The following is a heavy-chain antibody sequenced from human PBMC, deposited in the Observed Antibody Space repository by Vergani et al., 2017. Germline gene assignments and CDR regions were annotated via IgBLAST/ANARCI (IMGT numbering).Heavy chain of an antibody. CDR3: AREDGYNYGTDY. D-gene: IGHD5-24*01. J-gene: IGHJ4*02. V-gene: IGHV3-33*01. CDR1: GFTFSSYG. CDR2: IWYDGSNK. Sequence: VQLLESGGGLVQPGGSLRLSCAASGFTFSSYGMHWVRQAPGKGLEWVAVIWYDGSNKYYADSVKGRFTISRDNSKNTLYLQMNSLRAEDTAVYYCAREDGYNYGTDYWGQGTLVTVSS.